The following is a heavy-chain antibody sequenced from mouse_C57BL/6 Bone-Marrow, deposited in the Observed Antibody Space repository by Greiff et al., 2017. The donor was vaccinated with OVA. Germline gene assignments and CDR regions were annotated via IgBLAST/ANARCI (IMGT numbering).Heavy chain of an antibody. CDR2: IRSKSNNYAT. J-gene: IGHJ3*01. Sequence: EVKLVESGGGLVQPKGSLKLSCAASGFSFNTYAMNWVRQAPGKGLEWVARIRSKSNNYATYYADSVKDRFTISRNDSESMLYLQMNNLKAEDTAMYYCVLAAWFAYWGQGTLVTVSA. CDR3: VLAAWFAY. D-gene: IGHD3-3*01. CDR1: GFSFNTYA. V-gene: IGHV10-1*01.